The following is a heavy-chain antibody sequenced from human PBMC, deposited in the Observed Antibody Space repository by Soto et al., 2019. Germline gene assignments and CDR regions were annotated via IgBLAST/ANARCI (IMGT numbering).Heavy chain of an antibody. CDR3: AREDPRSGRFYE. V-gene: IGHV4-31*03. CDR2: IYYSGST. D-gene: IGHD6-19*01. J-gene: IGHJ4*02. CDR1: GGSISSGGYY. Sequence: SETLSLTCTVSGGSISSGGYYWSWIRQHPGKGLEWIGYIYYSGSTYYNPSLKSRVTISVDTSKNQFSLKLSSVTAADTAVYYCAREDPRSGRFYEWGQGTLVTVSS.